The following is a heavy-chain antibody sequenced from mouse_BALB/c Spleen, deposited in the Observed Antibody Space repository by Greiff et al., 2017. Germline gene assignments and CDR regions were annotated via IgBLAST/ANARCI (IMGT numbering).Heavy chain of an antibody. Sequence: QVQLQQSGAELARPGASVKLSCKASGYTFTDYYINWVKQRTGQGLEWIGEIYPGSGNTYYNEKFKGKATLTADKSSSTAYMQLSSLTSEDSAVYFCARSDYGSSWYFDVWGAGTTVTVSS. V-gene: IGHV1-77*01. CDR3: ARSDYGSSWYFDV. CDR2: IYPGSGNT. CDR1: GYTFTDYY. D-gene: IGHD1-1*01. J-gene: IGHJ1*01.